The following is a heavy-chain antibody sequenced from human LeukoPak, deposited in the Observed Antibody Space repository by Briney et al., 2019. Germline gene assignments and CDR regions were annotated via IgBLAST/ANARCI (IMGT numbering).Heavy chain of an antibody. Sequence: SETLSLTCTVSGGSISGHYWSWIRQPPGKGLEWVGNIYYSGTESTHYNPSFKSRVAISTDTSKNTFSLKLTSVAAADTAVYYCAREKTGAGSFDNCGQGTMVTVSS. CDR3: AREKTGAGSFDN. CDR1: GGSISGHY. V-gene: IGHV4-59*11. D-gene: IGHD7-27*01. CDR2: IYYSGTEST. J-gene: IGHJ3*02.